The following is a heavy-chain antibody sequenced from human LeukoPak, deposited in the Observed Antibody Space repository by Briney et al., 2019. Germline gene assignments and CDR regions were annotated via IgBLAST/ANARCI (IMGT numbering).Heavy chain of an antibody. Sequence: SETLSLTCTVSGGSISSYYWSWIRQPPGKGLEWIGYIYYSGSTNYNPSLKSRVTISVDTSKNQFSLKLSSVTAADTAVYYCASSGSLRDAFDIWGQGTMVTVSS. CDR2: IYYSGST. J-gene: IGHJ3*02. CDR3: ASSGSLRDAFDI. D-gene: IGHD4/OR15-4a*01. CDR1: GGSISSYY. V-gene: IGHV4-59*08.